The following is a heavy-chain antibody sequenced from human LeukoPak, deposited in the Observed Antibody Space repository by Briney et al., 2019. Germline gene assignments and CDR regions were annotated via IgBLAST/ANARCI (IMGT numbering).Heavy chain of an antibody. CDR2: ISGSGGST. CDR1: GFTFSSYA. D-gene: IGHD1-26*01. V-gene: IGHV3-23*01. J-gene: IGHJ4*02. Sequence: EGSLRLSCAASGFTFSSYAMSWVRQAPGKGLEWVSAISGSGGSTYYADSVKGRFTISRDDSKNTLYLQMKSLETEDTAIYYCATDQWEGDFWGQGTLVTVSS. CDR3: ATDQWEGDF.